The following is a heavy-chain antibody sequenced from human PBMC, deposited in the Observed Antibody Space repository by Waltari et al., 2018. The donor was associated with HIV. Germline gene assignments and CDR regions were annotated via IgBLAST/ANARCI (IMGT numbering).Heavy chain of an antibody. Sequence: QVQLVQSGAEVKKPGSSVKVSCKASGGTFSSYAISWLRPAPGHGLEWMGRIIPILGIANYAQKFQGRVTITADKSTSTAYMELSSLRSEDTAVYYCAREVRAAAGYYYYGMDVWGQGTTVTVSS. D-gene: IGHD6-13*01. CDR2: IIPILGIA. CDR1: GGTFSSYA. CDR3: AREVRAAAGYYYYGMDV. J-gene: IGHJ6*02. V-gene: IGHV1-69*04.